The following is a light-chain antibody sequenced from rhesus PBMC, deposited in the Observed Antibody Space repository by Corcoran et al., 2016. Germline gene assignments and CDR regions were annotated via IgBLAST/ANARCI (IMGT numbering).Light chain of an antibody. V-gene: IGKV1-43*02. CDR2: AAS. CDR3: LQYNSDPYS. CDR1: QGITTY. J-gene: IGKJ2*01. Sequence: DIQMTQSPSSLSASVGDRVTITCRASQGITTYFNWYQQKPGKPPKRLIYAASSLESGVPSRLSGSGSGTDFTLTISSLQPEDFATYYCLQYNSDPYSFGQGTKVEIK.